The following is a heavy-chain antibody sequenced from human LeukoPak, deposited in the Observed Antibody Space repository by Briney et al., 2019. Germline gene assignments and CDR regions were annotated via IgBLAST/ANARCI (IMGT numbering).Heavy chain of an antibody. CDR2: LSPHANYE. J-gene: IGHJ4*02. CDR3: ARDWIDRSLDY. D-gene: IGHD2-2*03. CDR1: GFSFSDFG. Sequence: PGRSLRLSCAASGFSFSDFGIHWVRQAPGKGLEWVAVLSPHANYEYYADSVQGRFAISRDDSKNTVYLQMNSLGDEETAVYYCARDWIDRSLDYWGLGTLVTVSS. V-gene: IGHV3-33*01.